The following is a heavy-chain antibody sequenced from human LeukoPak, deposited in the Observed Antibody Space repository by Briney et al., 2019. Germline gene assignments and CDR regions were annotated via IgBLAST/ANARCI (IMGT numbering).Heavy chain of an antibody. D-gene: IGHD4-17*01. CDR2: ISGSGGTT. CDR1: GFTFSNYA. CDR3: ARANGDYDSELDY. V-gene: IGHV3-23*01. J-gene: IGHJ4*02. Sequence: PGGSLRLSCAASGFTFSNYAMSWVRQAPGKGLEWVSAISGSGGTTYYADSVKGRFTVSRDNSKNTPYLQVNSLRAADTAVYYCARANGDYDSELDYWGQGTLVTVSS.